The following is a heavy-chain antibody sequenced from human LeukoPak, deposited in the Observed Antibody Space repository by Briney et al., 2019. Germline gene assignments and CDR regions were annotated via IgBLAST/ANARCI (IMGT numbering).Heavy chain of an antibody. CDR3: ARDYGSGSYYDHNWFGP. D-gene: IGHD3-10*01. CDR1: GYTFTTYG. Sequence: ASVKVSCKASGYTFTTYGISWVRQAPGQGLEWMGWISGYNGNTNYAQKLQGSVTMTTDTSTSTAYMELRTLRSDDTAVYYCARDYGSGSYYDHNWFGPWGQGTLVTVSS. CDR2: ISGYNGNT. J-gene: IGHJ5*02. V-gene: IGHV1-18*01.